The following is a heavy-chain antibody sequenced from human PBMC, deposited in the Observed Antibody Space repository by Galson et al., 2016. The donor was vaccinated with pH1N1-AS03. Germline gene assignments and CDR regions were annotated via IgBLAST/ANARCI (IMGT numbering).Heavy chain of an antibody. CDR3: ARGDLVIGGGNNWFDP. V-gene: IGHV4-4*07. J-gene: IGHJ5*02. CDR2: ISTSGST. D-gene: IGHD2/OR15-2a*01. CDR1: GGSMNSHF. Sequence: TLSLTCTVSGGSMNSHFWNWIRQPAGKGPEWIGRISTSGSTNYNTSLWSRLALSIDTSRNRFSLRLASVTAADTAIYYCARGDLVIGGGNNWFDPWGQGILVTVSS.